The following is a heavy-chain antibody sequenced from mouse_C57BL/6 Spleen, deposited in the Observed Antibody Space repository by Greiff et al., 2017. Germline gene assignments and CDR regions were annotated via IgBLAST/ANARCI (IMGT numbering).Heavy chain of an antibody. Sequence: VQVVESGPGLVAPSQSLSITCTVSGFSLTSYGVHWVRQPPGKGLEWLVVIWSDGSTTYNSALKSRLSISKDNSKSQVFLKMNSLQTDDTAMYYCARHKELGRRDYAMDYWGQGTSVTVSS. CDR2: IWSDGST. CDR3: ARHKELGRRDYAMDY. D-gene: IGHD4-1*01. CDR1: GFSLTSYG. J-gene: IGHJ4*01. V-gene: IGHV2-6-1*01.